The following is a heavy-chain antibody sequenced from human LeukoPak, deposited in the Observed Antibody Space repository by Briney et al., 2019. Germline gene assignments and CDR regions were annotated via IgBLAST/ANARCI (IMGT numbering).Heavy chain of an antibody. CDR1: GGSLRNYY. CDR3: AKSDGSGSYFDY. D-gene: IGHD3-10*01. J-gene: IGHJ4*02. CDR2: VYHTGNT. V-gene: IGHV4-59*03. Sequence: PSETLSLTCTVSGGSLRNYYWSWLRQPPGKGLEWIGYVYHTGNTKYNPSLESRATISIDTSKNQFALKLSSVTAADSAVYYCAKSDGSGSYFDYWGQGTLVTVS.